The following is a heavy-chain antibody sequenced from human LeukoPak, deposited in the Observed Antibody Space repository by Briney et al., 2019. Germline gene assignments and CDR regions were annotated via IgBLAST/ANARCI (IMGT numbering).Heavy chain of an antibody. J-gene: IGHJ4*02. Sequence: AGGSLRLSCAASGFTFSSYAMSWVRQAPGKGLEWVSGISGSGGSTYYADSVKGRFIISRDNSRNTLYVQMNSLRAEDTAVYYCASLVSYYFDSTGYLVYWGQGTLVTVSS. D-gene: IGHD3-22*01. CDR1: GFTFSSYA. CDR2: ISGSGGST. CDR3: ASLVSYYFDSTGYLVY. V-gene: IGHV3-23*01.